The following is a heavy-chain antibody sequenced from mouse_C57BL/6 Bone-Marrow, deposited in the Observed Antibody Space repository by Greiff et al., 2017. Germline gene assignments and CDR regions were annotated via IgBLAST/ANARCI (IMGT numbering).Heavy chain of an antibody. V-gene: IGHV14-4*01. J-gene: IGHJ3*01. CDR1: GFNIKDDY. Sequence: VQLQQPGAELVRPGASVKLSCTASGFNIKDDYMHWVKQRPEQGLEWIGWIDPENGDTEYASKFQGKATITADTSSNTAYLQLSSLTSEDTAVYYCTTRGDYYGSRFAYWGQGTLVTVSA. CDR3: TTRGDYYGSRFAY. D-gene: IGHD1-1*01. CDR2: IDPENGDT.